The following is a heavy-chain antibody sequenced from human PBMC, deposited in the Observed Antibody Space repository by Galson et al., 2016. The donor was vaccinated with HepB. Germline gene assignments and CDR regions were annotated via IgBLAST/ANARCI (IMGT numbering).Heavy chain of an antibody. J-gene: IGHJ2*01. V-gene: IGHV6-1*01. D-gene: IGHD6-19*01. CDR1: GDSVSSNSAA. CDR3: AREDYSSGWPLNWYFDL. CDR2: TYYRSKWYN. Sequence: CAISGDSVSSNSAAWNWIRQSPSRGLEWLGRTYYRSKWYNDYAVSVKSRITINPDTPKNQFSLQLNSVTPEDTAVYYCAREDYSSGWPLNWYFDLWGRGTLVSVSS.